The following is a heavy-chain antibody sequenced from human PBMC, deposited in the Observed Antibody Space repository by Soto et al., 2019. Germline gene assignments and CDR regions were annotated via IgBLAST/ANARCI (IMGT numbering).Heavy chain of an antibody. CDR2: ASFDQTYK. CDR3: AREMRPSPFDY. Sequence: QVQLVESGGGVVQPGRSLRLSCTASGFTFSSCIMHWFRQAPGKGLEWVALASFDQTYKSYTDSVKGRFTISRDDSRNTVYLQMNSLRPEDTAIYYCAREMRPSPFDYWGQGTLVTVSS. CDR1: GFTFSSCI. J-gene: IGHJ4*02. V-gene: IGHV3-30-3*01.